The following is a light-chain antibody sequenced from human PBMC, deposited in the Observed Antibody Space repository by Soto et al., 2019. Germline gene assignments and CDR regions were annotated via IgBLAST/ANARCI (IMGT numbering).Light chain of an antibody. Sequence: QSVLTQPPSASGSPGQSVIISCTGTSSDVGGYDFVSWYQQHPGKAPKLIIYEVSKWPSGVPDRFSGSKSGNTASLTVSGLQAEDEADYYCASYAGGHYNWVFGGGTKLTVL. J-gene: IGLJ3*02. CDR1: SSDVGGYDF. V-gene: IGLV2-8*01. CDR2: EVS. CDR3: ASYAGGHYNWV.